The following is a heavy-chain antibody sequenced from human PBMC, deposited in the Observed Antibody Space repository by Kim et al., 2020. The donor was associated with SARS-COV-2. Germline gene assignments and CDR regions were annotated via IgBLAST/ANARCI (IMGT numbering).Heavy chain of an antibody. Sequence: SVKVSCKASGGTFSSYAISWVRQAPGQGLELMGGIIPIFGTANYAQKFQGRVTITADESTSTAYMELSSLRSEDTAVYYCARGRGVIEIDYYYYGMDVWGQGTTVTVSS. CDR3: ARGRGVIEIDYYYYGMDV. CDR2: IIPIFGTA. V-gene: IGHV1-69*13. CDR1: GGTFSSYA. D-gene: IGHD3-10*01. J-gene: IGHJ6*02.